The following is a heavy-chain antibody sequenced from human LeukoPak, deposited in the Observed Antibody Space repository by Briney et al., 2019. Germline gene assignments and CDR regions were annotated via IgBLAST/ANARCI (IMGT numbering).Heavy chain of an antibody. V-gene: IGHV3-21*01. Sequence: GGSLRLSCAASGFTFSSYSMNWVRQAPGKGLEWVSSISSSSSYIYYADSVKGRFTISRDNAKNSLYLQVNSLRAEDTAVYYCARSRYSSSWYFDYWGQGTLVTVSS. J-gene: IGHJ4*02. CDR2: ISSSSSYI. CDR1: GFTFSSYS. CDR3: ARSRYSSSWYFDY. D-gene: IGHD6-13*01.